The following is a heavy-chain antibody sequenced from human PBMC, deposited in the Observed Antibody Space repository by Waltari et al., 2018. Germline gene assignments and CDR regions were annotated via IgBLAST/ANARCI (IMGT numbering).Heavy chain of an antibody. CDR3: ARGGMTRFDY. CDR2: IKHDGSEK. J-gene: IGHJ4*02. D-gene: IGHD3-16*01. Sequence: EVQLVESGGGLVQPGGSLRLPCAGSGFPLNGYWMSWVRQAPGKGLEWVANIKHDGSEKHFGDSVKGRFTISRDNAKNSLYLETNSLRTEDTAVYYCARGGMTRFDYWGQGTLVTVSS. CDR1: GFPLNGYW. V-gene: IGHV3-7*03.